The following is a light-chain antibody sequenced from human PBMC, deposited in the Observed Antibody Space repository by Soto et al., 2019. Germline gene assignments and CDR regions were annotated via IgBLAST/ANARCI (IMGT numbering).Light chain of an antibody. CDR2: GAS. J-gene: IGKJ2*01. Sequence: EIVMTQSPATLSVSPGERATLSCRASQCVSSNLAWYQQKPGQAPRLLIYGASTRATGIPARFSGSGSGTEFTLTISSLQSEDFAVYYCQQYNNWPSGNTYGQGTKLEIK. CDR3: QQYNNWPSGNT. V-gene: IGKV3-15*01. CDR1: QCVSSN.